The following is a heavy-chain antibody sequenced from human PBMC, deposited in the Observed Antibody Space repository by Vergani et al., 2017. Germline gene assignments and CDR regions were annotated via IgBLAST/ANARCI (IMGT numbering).Heavy chain of an antibody. D-gene: IGHD2-15*01. Sequence: QVQLQESGPGLVKPSQTLSLTCTVSGGSINSYNYYWSWIRQPAGKGLEWIGRIHTSGSTNYNPSLKSGVTMSEDKSKNQFSLILTSVTAADAAVYFCARGSCLGGSCYKPLFDDWGQGILVTVSS. CDR1: GGSINSYNYY. V-gene: IGHV4-61*02. CDR2: IHTSGST. J-gene: IGHJ4*02. CDR3: ARGSCLGGSCYKPLFDD.